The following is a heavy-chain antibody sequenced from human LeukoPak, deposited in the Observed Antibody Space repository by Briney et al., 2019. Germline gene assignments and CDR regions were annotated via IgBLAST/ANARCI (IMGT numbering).Heavy chain of an antibody. D-gene: IGHD3-3*01. CDR3: AGRLYDFWSGYYLY. CDR2: IYYSGST. Sequence: SETLSLTCTVSGGSISSYYWSWIRQPLGKGLEWIGYIYYSGSTNYNPSLKSRVTISVDTSKNQFSLKLSSVTAADTAVYYCAGRLYDFWSGYYLYWGQGTLVTVSS. V-gene: IGHV4-59*01. J-gene: IGHJ4*02. CDR1: GGSISSYY.